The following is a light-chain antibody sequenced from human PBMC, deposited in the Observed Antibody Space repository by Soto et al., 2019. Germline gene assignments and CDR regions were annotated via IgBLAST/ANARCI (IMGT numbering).Light chain of an antibody. CDR2: VNHDGSH. CDR1: SAHSLYD. J-gene: IGLJ2*01. CDR3: QTWATGIRV. V-gene: IGLV4-69*01. Sequence: QPVLTQPPSASASLGASVKLTCTLTSAHSLYDIAWHQQQPEKGPRFLMRVNHDGSHHKGDGIPDRFSGSSSGAERYLSISSLQSEDEADYYCQTWATGIRVFGGGTKLTVL.